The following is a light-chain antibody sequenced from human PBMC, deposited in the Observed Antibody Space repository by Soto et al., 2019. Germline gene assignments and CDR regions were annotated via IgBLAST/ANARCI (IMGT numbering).Light chain of an antibody. J-gene: IGKJ5*01. CDR2: DAS. CDR3: QQYGSSSIT. CDR1: QSVSSN. V-gene: IGKV3-20*01. Sequence: EIVMTQSPATLSVSPGERATLSCRASQSVSSNLAWYQQTPGQAPRLLIYDASTRATGVPDRFSGSGSGTDFTLTISRLEPEDFAVYYCQQYGSSSITFGQGTRLEIK.